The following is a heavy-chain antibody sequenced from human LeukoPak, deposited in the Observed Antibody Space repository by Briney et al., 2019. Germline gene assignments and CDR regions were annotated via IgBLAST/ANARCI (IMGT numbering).Heavy chain of an antibody. CDR2: FDPEDGET. D-gene: IGHD3-3*01. J-gene: IGHJ4*02. V-gene: IGHV1-24*01. CDR1: GYTLTELS. CDR3: ATSSRVIIPFDY. Sequence: GASVKVSCKVSGYTLTELSMHWVRQAPGKGLEWMGGFDPEDGETIYAQKFQGRVTMTEDTSTDTAYMELSSLRSEDTAVCYCATSSRVIIPFDYWGQGTLVTVSS.